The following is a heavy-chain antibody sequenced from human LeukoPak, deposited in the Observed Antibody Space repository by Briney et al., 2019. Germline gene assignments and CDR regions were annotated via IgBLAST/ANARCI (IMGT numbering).Heavy chain of an antibody. CDR1: GDAFSTYT. Sequence: SVKVSGKASGDAFSTYTVTWVRQAPGQGLEWMGGVIPILGTPNYAQKFQGRVTITADKSTTTVSIDLRSLRSDDTAVYYCARVERGGVLVVWGPGTLVIVSS. J-gene: IGHJ4*02. CDR3: ARVERGGVLVV. CDR2: VIPILGTP. V-gene: IGHV1-69*08. D-gene: IGHD3-16*01.